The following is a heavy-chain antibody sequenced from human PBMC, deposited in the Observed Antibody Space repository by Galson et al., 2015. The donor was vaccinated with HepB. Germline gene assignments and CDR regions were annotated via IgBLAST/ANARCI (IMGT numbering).Heavy chain of an antibody. D-gene: IGHD6-19*01. CDR1: GGSISSYY. CDR3: ASSLAVAGAYDDAFDI. CDR2: IYYSGST. J-gene: IGHJ3*02. Sequence: LSLTCTVSGGSISSYYWSWIRQPPGKGLEWIGYIYYSGSTNYNPSLKSRVTISVDTSKNQFSLKLSSVTAADTAVYYCASSLAVAGAYDDAFDIWGQGTMVTVSS. V-gene: IGHV4-59*01.